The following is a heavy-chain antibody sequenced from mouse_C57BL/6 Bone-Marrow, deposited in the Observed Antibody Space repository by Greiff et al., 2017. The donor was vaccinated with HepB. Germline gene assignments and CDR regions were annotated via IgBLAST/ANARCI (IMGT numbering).Heavy chain of an antibody. D-gene: IGHD2-3*01. J-gene: IGHJ4*01. CDR2: FYPGSGSI. CDR1: GYTFTEYP. CDR3: ARHEEGYDGYYYAIDY. V-gene: IGHV1-62-2*01. Sequence: VKLMESGAELVKPGASVKLSCKASGYTFTEYPIHWVKQRSGQGLEWIGWFYPGSGSIKYNEKFKDKATLTADKSSSTVYMELSRLTSEDSAVYFCARHEEGYDGYYYAIDYWGQGTSVTVSS.